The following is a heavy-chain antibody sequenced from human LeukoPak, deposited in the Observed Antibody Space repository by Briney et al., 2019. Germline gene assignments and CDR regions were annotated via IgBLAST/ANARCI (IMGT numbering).Heavy chain of an antibody. V-gene: IGHV3-66*01. Sequence: GGSLRLSCAASGFTVSSNYMSWVRQAPGKGLEWVSVIYSGGNTYYADSVKGRFTISRDNSKNTLYLQMNSLRAEDTAVYYCARDPEGDYGGFWGQGTLVTVSS. CDR2: IYSGGNT. J-gene: IGHJ4*02. CDR3: ARDPEGDYGGF. D-gene: IGHD4-23*01. CDR1: GFTVSSNY.